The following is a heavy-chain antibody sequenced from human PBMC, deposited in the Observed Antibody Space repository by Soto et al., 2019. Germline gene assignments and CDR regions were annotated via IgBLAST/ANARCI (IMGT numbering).Heavy chain of an antibody. D-gene: IGHD6-6*01. CDR1: GGSISDFY. J-gene: IGHJ4*02. CDR3: ARVGGLAARTFDY. CDR2: IYYSGST. V-gene: IGHV4-59*01. Sequence: PETLSLTCTVSGGSISDFYWSWIRQPPGKGLEWIGYIYYSGSTNYNPSLKSRVTISVDTSQNQFSLNLRSMSPADTAVYYCARVGGLAARTFDYWGPGTLVTVSS.